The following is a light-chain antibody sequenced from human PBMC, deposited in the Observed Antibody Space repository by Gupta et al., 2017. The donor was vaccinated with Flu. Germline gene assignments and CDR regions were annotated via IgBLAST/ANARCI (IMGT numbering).Light chain of an antibody. CDR1: QNIKKY. J-gene: IGKJ1*01. Sequence: PSFLSASVGDRVTITCRASQNIKKYLDWYRQKTGEAPKLLIYGAATVQSGVPSRISGSGFGTDFTLTISSLQTEDFATYYCQQRDSRPWTFDQGTEVEIK. CDR3: QQRDSRPWT. CDR2: GAA. V-gene: IGKV1-39*01.